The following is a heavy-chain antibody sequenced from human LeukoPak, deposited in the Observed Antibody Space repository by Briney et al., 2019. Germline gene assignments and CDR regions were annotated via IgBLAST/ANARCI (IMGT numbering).Heavy chain of an antibody. Sequence: PSETLSLTCRVSGGSIRSVGYSWGCIRQPPGKGLEWIASMYYTGTTYYNPSLKSGVTMPVETSKNQFSLSMTSVTAADTAVFYCARSVSAYTGRGWFDPWGPGTLVTVSS. CDR2: MYYTGTT. V-gene: IGHV4-39*07. CDR1: GGSIRSVGYS. CDR3: ARSVSAYTGRGWFDP. D-gene: IGHD3-22*01. J-gene: IGHJ5*02.